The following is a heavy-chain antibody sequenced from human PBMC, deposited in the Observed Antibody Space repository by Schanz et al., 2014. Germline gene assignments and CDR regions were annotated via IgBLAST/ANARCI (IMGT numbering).Heavy chain of an antibody. J-gene: IGHJ4*02. CDR2: INLSGGST. Sequence: QVQVEQSGPEVKKPGASVTVSCQASGYTFSFTSYNVHWVRQAPGQGLEWMGIINLSGGSTNNAQKFQGRVTMTRDTSTSTVYMELSSLRSEDTAVYYCARDGVDAAAGGNYWGQGTLVTVSS. V-gene: IGHV1-46*03. CDR3: ARDGVDAAAGGNY. D-gene: IGHD6-13*01. CDR1: GYTFSFTSYN.